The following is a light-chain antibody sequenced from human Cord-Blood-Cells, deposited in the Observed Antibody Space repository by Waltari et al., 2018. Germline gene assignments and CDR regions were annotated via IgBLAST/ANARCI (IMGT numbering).Light chain of an antibody. V-gene: IGLV2-23*01. CDR3: CSYAGSSTVV. CDR1: SSDVGSSNH. J-gene: IGLJ2*01. Sequence: QSALPQPASVSGSPGQSITISCTGTSSDVGSSNHVSWYQQHPGKAPKPMIYEGSKRPSGVSNRFSGSKSGNTASLTISGLQAEDEADYYCCSYAGSSTVVFGGGTKLTVL. CDR2: EGS.